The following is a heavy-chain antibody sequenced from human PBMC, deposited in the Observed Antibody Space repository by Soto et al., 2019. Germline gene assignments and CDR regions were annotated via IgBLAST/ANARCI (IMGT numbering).Heavy chain of an antibody. V-gene: IGHV1-69*13. J-gene: IGHJ4*02. Sequence: SVKVSCKASGGTFSSYAISWVRQAPGQGLEWMGGIIPIFGTANYAQKFQGRVTITADESTSTAYMELNSLRAEDTAVYYCARVLGGDYDSAGLDYWGQGTLVTVS. CDR1: GGTFSSYA. CDR3: ARVLGGDYDSAGLDY. D-gene: IGHD4-17*01. CDR2: IIPIFGTA.